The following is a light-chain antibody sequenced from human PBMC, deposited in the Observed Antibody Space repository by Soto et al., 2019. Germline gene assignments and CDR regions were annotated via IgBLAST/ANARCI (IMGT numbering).Light chain of an antibody. Sequence: EIVMTQSPATLSVSPGGSATLSCRASQHVSSNFAWYRQKPGQAPTLLIYRASTRATGIPARFSGSGSGTEFTLTSSSLQSEDFAVHYCQQYKKWPYTFGGGTKLEIK. CDR3: QQYKKWPYT. V-gene: IGKV3-15*01. CDR1: QHVSSN. CDR2: RAS. J-gene: IGKJ2*01.